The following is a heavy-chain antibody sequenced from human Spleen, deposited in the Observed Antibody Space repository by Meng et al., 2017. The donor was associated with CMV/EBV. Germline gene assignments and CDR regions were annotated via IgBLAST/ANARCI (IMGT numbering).Heavy chain of an antibody. J-gene: IGHJ4*02. CDR2: IYTSGST. CDR1: GGSNGTGSYY. CDR3: ARDSGYDCGTDY. Sequence: PQAPGPGVLEPAETLSLACTVSGGSNGTGSYYYSWIRKPAGKALEWIGRIYTSGSTNHNPTLKSRVTLSGDTSKDQFSLKTSYVTAADPALYYSARDSGYDCGTDYWGQGTLVTVSS. D-gene: IGHD5-12*01. V-gene: IGHV4-61*02.